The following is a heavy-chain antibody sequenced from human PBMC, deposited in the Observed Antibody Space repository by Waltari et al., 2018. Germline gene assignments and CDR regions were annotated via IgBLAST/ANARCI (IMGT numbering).Heavy chain of an antibody. CDR1: VSIVSSSG. Sequence: QVHMPESRAGAVPPGASMSPSCAAYVSIVSSSGMPWVPQAPGKGLEWVAFITYDGSNKYYADSMKGRFTVSRVNSKNTLFLRMNTLRAEDTAVYYCAKDHVVVVPGVMTKVFDYWGQGTLVTVSS. J-gene: IGHJ4*02. V-gene: IGHV3-30*02. CDR2: ITYDGSNK. CDR3: AKDHVVVVPGVMTKVFDY. D-gene: IGHD2-2*01.